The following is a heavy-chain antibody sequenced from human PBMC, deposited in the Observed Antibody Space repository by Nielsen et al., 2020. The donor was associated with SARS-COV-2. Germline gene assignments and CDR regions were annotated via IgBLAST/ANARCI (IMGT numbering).Heavy chain of an antibody. V-gene: IGHV3-74*01. CDR3: ARAKFYDSGVDP. CDR1: GFTFGSSW. CDR2: INSDGRTT. J-gene: IGHJ5*02. Sequence: GGSLRLSCAASGFTFGSSWMHWVRQAPGKGLVWVSRINSDGRTTTYADSVKGRFTIPRDNAKNTLYLQMNSLRAEDTAVYYCARAKFYDSGVDPWGQGTLVTVSS. D-gene: IGHD5/OR15-5a*01.